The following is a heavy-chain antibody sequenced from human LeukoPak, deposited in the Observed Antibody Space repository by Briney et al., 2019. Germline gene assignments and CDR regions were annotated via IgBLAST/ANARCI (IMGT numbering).Heavy chain of an antibody. CDR3: AKDVRRCNGGCT. CDR2: LYPGGSTT. D-gene: IGHD2-8*01. CDR1: GFIFSNNY. Sequence: GSLRLSCAASGFIFSNNYMNWVRQAPGKGLEWVSVLYPGGSTTYYADSVKGRFTISRDNSKNTLYLQMNSLRAEDTAVYYCAKDVRRCNGGCTWGQGTLVTVSA. V-gene: IGHV3-53*01. J-gene: IGHJ5*02.